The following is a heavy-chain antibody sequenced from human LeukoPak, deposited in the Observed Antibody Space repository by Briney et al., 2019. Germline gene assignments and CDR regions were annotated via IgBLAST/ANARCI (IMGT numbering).Heavy chain of an antibody. CDR3: ATVGLVRGIADY. Sequence: SETLSLTCSFSGVSINYYYWGWIRQTPGKGLELIGYIYYNGSTNYNPSLKSRVTISIDTSKNQFSLKLSSVTAADTAVYYCATVGLVRGIADYWGQGTLVTVSS. CDR2: IYYNGST. J-gene: IGHJ4*02. CDR1: GVSINYYY. D-gene: IGHD3-10*01. V-gene: IGHV4-59*01.